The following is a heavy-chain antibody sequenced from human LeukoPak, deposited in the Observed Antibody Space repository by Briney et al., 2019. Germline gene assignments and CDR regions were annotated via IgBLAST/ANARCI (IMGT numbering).Heavy chain of an antibody. Sequence: HSETLSLTCTVSGGSISSGSYLWGCIRQSTGKGLEWIGSISYSGSTYYNPSLKSRVTVSVDTSKNQFSLKVTSVTAADTAIYYCARWVGNRNWFDPWGQGTLVTVSS. V-gene: IGHV4-39*07. CDR3: ARWVGNRNWFDP. CDR2: ISYSGST. CDR1: GGSISSGSYL. J-gene: IGHJ5*02. D-gene: IGHD1-26*01.